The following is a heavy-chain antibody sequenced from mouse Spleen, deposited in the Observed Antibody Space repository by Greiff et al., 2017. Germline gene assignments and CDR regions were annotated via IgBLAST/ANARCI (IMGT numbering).Heavy chain of an antibody. J-gene: IGHJ1*03. CDR1: GYTFTDYY. V-gene: IGHV1-19*01. D-gene: IGHD1-1*01. CDR2: INPYNGGT. CDR3: ARRNYYGSSYWYFDV. Sequence: EVQLQQSGPVLVKPGASVKMSCKASGYTFTDYYMNWVKQSHGKSLEWIGVINPYNGGTSYNQKFKGKATLTVDKSSSTAYMELNSLTSEDSAVYYCARRNYYGSSYWYFDVWDTGTTVTVSS.